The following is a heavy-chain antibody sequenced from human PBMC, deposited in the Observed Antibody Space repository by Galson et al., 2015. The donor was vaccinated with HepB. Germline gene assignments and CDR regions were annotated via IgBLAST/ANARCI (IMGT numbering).Heavy chain of an antibody. CDR1: GYSFTSYW. Sequence: QSGAEVKKPGESLRISCKGSGYSFTSYWISWVRQMPGKGLEWMGRIDPSDSYTNYSPSFQGHVTISADKSISTAYLQWSSLKASDTAMYYCARWGIVVVPAASMDVWGQGTTVTVSS. D-gene: IGHD2-2*01. V-gene: IGHV5-10-1*01. CDR2: IDPSDSYT. CDR3: ARWGIVVVPAASMDV. J-gene: IGHJ6*02.